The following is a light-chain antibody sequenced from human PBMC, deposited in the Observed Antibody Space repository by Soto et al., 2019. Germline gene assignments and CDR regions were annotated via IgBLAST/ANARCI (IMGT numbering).Light chain of an antibody. CDR2: END. CDR1: RSRIGNNY. J-gene: IGLJ3*02. CDR3: GTWDSSLRAGV. Sequence: QLVLTQPPTVSAAPGQNVTISCSGSRSRIGNNYVSWYQQLPGTAPKLLIYENDKRPSGIPDRFSGSRSGTSATLGISGLQTGDEANYHCGTWDSSLRAGVFGGGTKLTVL. V-gene: IGLV1-51*02.